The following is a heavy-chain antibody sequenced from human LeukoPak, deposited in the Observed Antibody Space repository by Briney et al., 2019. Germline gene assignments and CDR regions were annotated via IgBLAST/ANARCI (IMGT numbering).Heavy chain of an antibody. CDR3: ARRGGIIRGVASYYYMDV. CDR1: GGSINSSYYY. Sequence: NSSETLSLTCTVSGGSINSSYYYWGWIRQPPGKGLEWIGSIYYSGSTYYNPSLKSRVTISVDTSKNQFSLKLSPVTAADTAAYYCARRGGIIRGVASYYYMDVWGKGTTVTISS. V-gene: IGHV4-39*01. CDR2: IYYSGST. D-gene: IGHD3-10*01. J-gene: IGHJ6*03.